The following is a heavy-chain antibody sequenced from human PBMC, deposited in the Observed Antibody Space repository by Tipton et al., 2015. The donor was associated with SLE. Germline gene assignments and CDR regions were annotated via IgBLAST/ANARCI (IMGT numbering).Heavy chain of an antibody. CDR3: ARGNSGGSPIYY. V-gene: IGHV4-34*01. CDR2: IYHSGST. D-gene: IGHD2-15*01. J-gene: IGHJ4*02. Sequence: TLSLTCAVYGGSFSGYYWSWIRQPPGKGLEWIGYIYHSGSTYYNPSLKSRVTISVDRSKNQFSLKLSSVTAADTAVYYCARGNSGGSPIYYWGQGTLVTVSS. CDR1: GGSFSGYY.